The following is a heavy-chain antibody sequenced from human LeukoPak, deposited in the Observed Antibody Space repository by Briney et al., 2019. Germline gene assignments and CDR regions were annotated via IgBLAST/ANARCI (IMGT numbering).Heavy chain of an antibody. D-gene: IGHD5-18*01. CDR1: GFTFSSYG. CDR2: ISGSGGST. J-gene: IGHJ4*02. CDR3: AKDRGIQLWSTCFDY. Sequence: GGSLRLSCAASGFTFSSYGMGWVRQAPGKGLEWVSAISGSGGSTYYADSVKGRFTISRDNSKNTLYLQVNSLRAEDTAVYYCAKDRGIQLWSTCFDYWGQGTLVTVSS. V-gene: IGHV3-23*01.